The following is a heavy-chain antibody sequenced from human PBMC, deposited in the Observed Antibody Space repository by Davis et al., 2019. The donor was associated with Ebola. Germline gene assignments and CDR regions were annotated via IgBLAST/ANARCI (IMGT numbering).Heavy chain of an antibody. CDR1: GFTFSSYG. V-gene: IGHV3-33*01. CDR2: IWYDGSNK. CDR3: ARVPRDYDKVHDYSN. Sequence: PGGSLRLSCAASGFTFSSYGMHWVRQAPGKGLEWVAVIWYDGSNKYYADSVKGRFTISRDNSKNTLYLQMNSLRAEDTAVYYCARVPRDYDKVHDYSNWGQGTLVTVSS. J-gene: IGHJ4*02. D-gene: IGHD3-9*01.